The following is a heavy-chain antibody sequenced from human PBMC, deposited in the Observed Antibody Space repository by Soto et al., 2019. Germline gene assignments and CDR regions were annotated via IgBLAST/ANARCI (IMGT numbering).Heavy chain of an antibody. D-gene: IGHD2-15*01. CDR1: GFTFSYG. CDR3: AKLVRGYCSGNTCDDY. J-gene: IGHJ4*02. CDR2: ISYDSSNK. V-gene: IGHV3-30*18. Sequence: VQLLESGGGLIQPGGSLRLSCAASGFTFSYGIHWLRQAPGKGLEWVAYISYDSSNKFYGDSVKGRFTISRDNSKNTPFLQMSSLRAEDTAVYYCAKLVRGYCSGNTCDDYWGQGTLVAVSS.